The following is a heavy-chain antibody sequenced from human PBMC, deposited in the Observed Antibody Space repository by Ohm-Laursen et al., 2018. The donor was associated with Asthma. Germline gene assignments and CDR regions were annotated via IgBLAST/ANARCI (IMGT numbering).Heavy chain of an antibody. CDR1: GFNFGSYA. CDR3: AKVVVMDV. D-gene: IGHD3-16*02. V-gene: IGHV3-23*01. J-gene: IGHJ6*02. Sequence: SLRLSCAAPGFNFGSYAMTWVRQAPGKGLEWVSGISSSGGSTHYADNVKGRFTISRDNSKNTLYLQMNSLRDEDTAVYYCAKVVVMDVWGQGTTVTVSS. CDR2: ISSSGGST.